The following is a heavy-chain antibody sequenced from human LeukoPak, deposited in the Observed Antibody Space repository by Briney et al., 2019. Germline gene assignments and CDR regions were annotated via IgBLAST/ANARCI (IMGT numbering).Heavy chain of an antibody. CDR1: GGSISSYY. V-gene: IGHV4-39*07. J-gene: IGHJ6*02. CDR3: AREQTGIVGASTSYYYYYGMDV. D-gene: IGHD1-26*01. Sequence: SGPLSLPCAVSGGSISSYYWGGIRQPPGKGLGWIGSIYYSGSTYYNPSLKSRVTISVDTSKNQFSLKLSSVTAADTAVYYCAREQTGIVGASTSYYYYYGMDVWGQGTTVTVSS. CDR2: IYYSGST.